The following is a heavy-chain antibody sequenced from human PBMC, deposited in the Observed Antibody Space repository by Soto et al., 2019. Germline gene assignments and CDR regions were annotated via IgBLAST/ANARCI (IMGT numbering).Heavy chain of an antibody. CDR3: ARDKRYYYGSGSYSDWFDP. Sequence: PSETLSLTCAVSGGSISSGGYSWSWIRQPPGKGLEWIGYIYHSGSTYYNPSLKSRVTISVDRSKNQFSLKLSSVTAADTAVYYCARDKRYYYGSGSYSDWFDPWGQGTLVTVSS. CDR2: IYHSGST. V-gene: IGHV4-30-2*01. J-gene: IGHJ5*02. D-gene: IGHD3-10*01. CDR1: GGSISSGGYS.